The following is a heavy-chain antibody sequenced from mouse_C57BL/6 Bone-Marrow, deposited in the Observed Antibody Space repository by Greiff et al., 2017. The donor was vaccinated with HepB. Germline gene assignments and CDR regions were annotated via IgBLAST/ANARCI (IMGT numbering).Heavy chain of an antibody. Sequence: EVKLEESGGGLVKPGGSLKLSCAASGFTFSSYAMSWVRQTPEKRLEWVATISDGGSYTYYPDNVKGRFTISRDNAKNNLYLQMSHLKSEDTAMYYCARDPTWYFDVWGTGTTVTVSS. J-gene: IGHJ1*03. CDR2: ISDGGSYT. CDR1: GFTFSSYA. D-gene: IGHD1-1*01. CDR3: ARDPTWYFDV. V-gene: IGHV5-4*01.